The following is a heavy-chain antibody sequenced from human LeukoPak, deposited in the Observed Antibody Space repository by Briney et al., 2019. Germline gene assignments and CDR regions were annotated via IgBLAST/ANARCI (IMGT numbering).Heavy chain of an antibody. CDR1: GYTFTSNY. J-gene: IGHJ4*02. CDR3: ARDQEGFDY. CDR2: IYPRDGST. V-gene: IGHV1-46*01. Sequence: GASVMVSCKASGYTFTSNYIHWVRQAPGQGLEWMGMIYPRDGSTSYAQKFQGRVTVTRDTSTSTVHMELSGLRSEDTAVYYCARDQEGFDYWGQGTLDTVSS.